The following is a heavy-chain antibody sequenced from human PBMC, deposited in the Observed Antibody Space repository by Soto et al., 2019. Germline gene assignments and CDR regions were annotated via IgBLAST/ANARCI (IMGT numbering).Heavy chain of an antibody. J-gene: IGHJ4*02. CDR1: VFMFSSYA. Sequence: GGPLRLSCRVSVFMFSSYAMTWVRQVPGKGLEWVSSISGIGGSTYYSDSVRGRFTISRDNSKKVLYLEMNRLKGDDTAVYFCAKDGSWGDHYYFDNWGQGTLVTVSS. D-gene: IGHD2-21*02. CDR3: AKDGSWGDHYYFDN. CDR2: ISGIGGST. V-gene: IGHV3-23*01.